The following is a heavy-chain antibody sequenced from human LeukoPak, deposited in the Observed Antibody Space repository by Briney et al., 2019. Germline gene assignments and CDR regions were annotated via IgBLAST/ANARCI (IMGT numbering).Heavy chain of an antibody. J-gene: IGHJ4*02. D-gene: IGHD3-3*01. V-gene: IGHV4-34*01. CDR2: INHSGST. CDR3: ARAKYYDFWSGYSRSFDY. CDR1: GGSFSGYY. Sequence: SETLSLTCAVYGGSFSGYYWSWIRQPPGKGLEWIGEINHSGSTNYNPSLKSRVTISVDTSKNQFSLKLSSVTAADTAVYYCARAKYYDFWSGYSRSFDYWGQGTLVTVSS.